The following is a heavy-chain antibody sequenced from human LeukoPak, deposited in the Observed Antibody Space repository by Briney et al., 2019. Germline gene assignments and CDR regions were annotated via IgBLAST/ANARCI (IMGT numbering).Heavy chain of an antibody. CDR1: GYTFTGYY. D-gene: IGHD3-22*01. CDR3: AREVKADYYDSSVSFDY. CDR2: INPNSGGT. J-gene: IGHJ4*02. Sequence: ASVKVSCKASGYTFTGYYMHWVRQAPGQGLEWMGWINPNSGGTNYAQKFQGRVTMTRDTSISTAYMELSRLRSDDTAVYYCAREVKADYYDSSVSFDYWGQGTLVTVSS. V-gene: IGHV1-2*02.